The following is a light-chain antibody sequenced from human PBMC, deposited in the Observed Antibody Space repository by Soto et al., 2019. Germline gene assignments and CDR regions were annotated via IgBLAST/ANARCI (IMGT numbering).Light chain of an antibody. CDR2: KAS. Sequence: DIQMTQSPSTLSASVGDRVTITCRASQSISSWLAWYQQKPGKAPKLLIYKASSLDSGVPSRFSGSRSGTEFTLTISSLQPDDFATYYCQRYNSYPPTFGGGTKVEIK. V-gene: IGKV1-5*03. CDR1: QSISSW. J-gene: IGKJ4*01. CDR3: QRYNSYPPT.